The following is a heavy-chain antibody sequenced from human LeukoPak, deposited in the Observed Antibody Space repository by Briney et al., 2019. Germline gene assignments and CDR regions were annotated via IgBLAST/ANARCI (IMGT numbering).Heavy chain of an antibody. Sequence: PSETLSLTCAVYGGSFSGYYWSWIRQPPGKGLEWIGEINHSGSTNYNPSLKSRVTISVDTSKNQFSLKLSSVTAADTAVYYCARSSWDYDILTTEAFDIWGQGTMVTVSS. CDR2: INHSGST. V-gene: IGHV4-34*01. J-gene: IGHJ3*02. CDR3: ARSSWDYDILTTEAFDI. D-gene: IGHD3-9*01. CDR1: GGSFSGYY.